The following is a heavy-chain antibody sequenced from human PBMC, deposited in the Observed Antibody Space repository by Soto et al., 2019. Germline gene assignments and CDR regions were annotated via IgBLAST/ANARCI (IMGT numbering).Heavy chain of an antibody. CDR3: AGGWTYGSGSYYWFDP. CDR1: GGTFSSYA. J-gene: IGHJ5*02. CDR2: IIPIFGTA. V-gene: IGHV1-69*12. Sequence: QVQLVQSGAAVKKPGSSVKVSCKASGGTFSSYAISWVRQAPGQGLEWMGGIIPIFGTANYAQKFQGRVTITADESTSTAYMELSSLRSEDTAVYYCAGGWTYGSGSYYWFDPWGQGTLVTVSS. D-gene: IGHD3-10*01.